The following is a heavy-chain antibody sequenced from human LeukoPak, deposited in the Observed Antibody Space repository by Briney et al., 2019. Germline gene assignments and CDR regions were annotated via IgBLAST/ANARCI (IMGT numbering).Heavy chain of an antibody. V-gene: IGHV3-30-3*01. CDR1: GFTFSSYA. CDR3: ARDDTVTAGY. Sequence: GGSLRLSCAASGFTFSSYAMHWVRQAPGKGLEWVAVISYDGSNKYYADSVKGRFTISRDNSKNTLYLQMNSLRAEDTAVYYCARDDTVTAGYWGQGTLVTVFS. D-gene: IGHD4-17*01. J-gene: IGHJ4*02. CDR2: ISYDGSNK.